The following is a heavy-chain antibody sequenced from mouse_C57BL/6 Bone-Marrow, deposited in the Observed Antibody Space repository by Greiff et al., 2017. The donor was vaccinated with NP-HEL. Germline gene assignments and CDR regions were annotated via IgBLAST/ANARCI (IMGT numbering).Heavy chain of an antibody. CDR1: GYAFTNYL. CDR2: INPGSGGT. CDR3: ARIAGAYYSNYGFAY. V-gene: IGHV1-54*01. D-gene: IGHD2-5*01. J-gene: IGHJ3*01. Sequence: QVQLQQSGAELVRPGTSVKVSCKASGYAFTNYLIEWVKQRPGQGLEWIGVINPGSGGTNYNEKFKGKATLTADKSSSTAYMQLSSRTSEDSAVYFCARIAGAYYSNYGFAYWGQGTLVTVSA.